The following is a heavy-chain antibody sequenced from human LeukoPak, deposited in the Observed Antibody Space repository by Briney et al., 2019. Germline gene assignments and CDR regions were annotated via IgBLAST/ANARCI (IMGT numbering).Heavy chain of an antibody. V-gene: IGHV3-33*01. CDR1: GFTFSTYG. Sequence: PGGSLRLSCAASGFTFSTYGMHWVRQAPGKGLEWVAVIWYDGSNKYYADSVKGRFTISRDNAKNTLYLQMNSLRAEDTAVYYCARDNDTVFDYWGQGTLVTVSS. D-gene: IGHD3-9*01. CDR3: ARDNDTVFDY. J-gene: IGHJ4*02. CDR2: IWYDGSNK.